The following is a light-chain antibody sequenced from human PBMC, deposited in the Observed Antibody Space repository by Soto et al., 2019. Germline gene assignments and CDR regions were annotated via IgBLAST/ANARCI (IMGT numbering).Light chain of an antibody. J-gene: IGKJ1*01. CDR1: QSVSSSY. CDR2: DTS. Sequence: EIVLTQSPGTLSLSPGERATLSCRASQSVSSSYLAWYQQTPGQAPRLLVYDTSYRATGVPDRFSGSGSGTDFTLTISRLEPEDSAVYYRQQYDSSPWTFGQGTKVEIK. CDR3: QQYDSSPWT. V-gene: IGKV3-20*01.